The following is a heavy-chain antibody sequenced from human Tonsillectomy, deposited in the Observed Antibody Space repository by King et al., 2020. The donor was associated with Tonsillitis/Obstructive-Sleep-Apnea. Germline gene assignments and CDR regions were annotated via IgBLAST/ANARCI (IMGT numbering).Heavy chain of an antibody. J-gene: IGHJ4*02. Sequence: VQLVESGGGLVQPGGSLRLSCATSGLAFSDYYMSWIRQAPGKGLEWGSYISDKGTYTKYADSVKGRFIISRDNSKNSMYLQMNSLRAEDTAVYFCASQGDYWGQGTLVTVSS. CDR1: GLAFSDYY. CDR2: ISDKGTYT. CDR3: ASQGDY. V-gene: IGHV3-11*05.